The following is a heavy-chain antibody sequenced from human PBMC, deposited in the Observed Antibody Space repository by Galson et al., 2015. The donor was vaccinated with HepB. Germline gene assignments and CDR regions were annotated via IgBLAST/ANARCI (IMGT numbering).Heavy chain of an antibody. V-gene: IGHV2-5*02. CDR1: GFSLSTSGVG. CDR2: IYWDDDK. Sequence: PALVKPTQTLTLTCTFSGFSLSTSGVGVGWIRQPPGKALEWLALIYWDDDKRYSPSLKSRLTITKDTSKNQVVLTMTNMDPVDTATYYCARVELELWLDYWGQGTLVTVSS. D-gene: IGHD1-7*01. CDR3: ARVELELWLDY. J-gene: IGHJ4*02.